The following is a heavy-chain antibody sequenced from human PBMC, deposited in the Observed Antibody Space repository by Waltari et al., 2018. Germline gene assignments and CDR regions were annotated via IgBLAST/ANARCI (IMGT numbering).Heavy chain of an antibody. CDR2: ISYDGNSK. J-gene: IGHJ1*01. CDR1: GFAFNIYT. D-gene: IGHD2-15*01. CDR3: ARDSRRGVVVRVF. V-gene: IGHV3-30-3*01. Sequence: QVQLVESGGGVVQPGTSLRLSCTTSGFAFNIYTMQWVRQAPGKGLGGVALISYDGNSKYYADSVKGRFTISRDDSKNTLFLQMDSLSSDDTAIYFCARDSRRGVVVRVFWGQGTLVAVSS.